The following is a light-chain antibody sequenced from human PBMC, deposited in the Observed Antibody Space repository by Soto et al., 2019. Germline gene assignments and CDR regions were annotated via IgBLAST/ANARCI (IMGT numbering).Light chain of an antibody. Sequence: QPVLTQSPSASASLGASVKLTYTLSSGHSSYAIAWHQQQPGKGPRFLMKLNSDGSHNKGDGIPDRFSGSSSGAERYLTISSLQSEDEADYYCQTWGTGVRVFGGGTQLTVL. CDR2: LNSDGSH. CDR1: SGHSSYA. V-gene: IGLV4-69*01. J-gene: IGLJ2*01. CDR3: QTWGTGVRV.